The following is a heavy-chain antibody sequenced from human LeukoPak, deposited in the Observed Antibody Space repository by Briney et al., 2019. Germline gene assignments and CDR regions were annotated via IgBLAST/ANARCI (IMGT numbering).Heavy chain of an antibody. D-gene: IGHD1-14*01. CDR1: GYSFSAYW. J-gene: IGHJ5*02. V-gene: IGHV1-2*02. CDR2: IITDSGDT. Sequence: GASVKVSCKASGYSFSAYWMHWVRQAPGQGLEWMGWIITDSGDTNYAQKFQGRVTMTMDTSISTAYMELSSLSSDDTAVYFCARGPRNDPWGQGTLVTVSS. CDR3: ARGPRNDP.